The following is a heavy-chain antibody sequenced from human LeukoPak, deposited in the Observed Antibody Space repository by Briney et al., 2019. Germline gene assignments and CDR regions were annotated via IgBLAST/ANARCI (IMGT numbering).Heavy chain of an antibody. V-gene: IGHV4-30-2*01. D-gene: IGHD3-16*01. J-gene: IGHJ4*02. Sequence: SQTLSLTCAVSGGSISSGGYYWSWIRQPPGKGLEWIGYIYHSGSTYYNPSLKSRVTISVDRSKNQFSLKLSSVTAADTAVYYCARDQWFGVTTYWGQGTLVTVSS. CDR3: ARDQWFGVTTY. CDR2: IYHSGST. CDR1: GGSISSGGYY.